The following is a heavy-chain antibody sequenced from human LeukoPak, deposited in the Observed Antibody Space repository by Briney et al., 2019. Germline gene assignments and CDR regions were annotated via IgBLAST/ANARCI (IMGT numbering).Heavy chain of an antibody. CDR1: GGTFSSYA. CDR2: IIPIFGTA. Sequence: SVKVSCKASGGTFSSYAISWVRQAPGQGLEWMGGIIPIFGTANYAQKFQGRVTITADESTSTAYMELRSLRSDDTAVYYCAREIRADRLVIPVDYFDYWGQGTLVTVSS. V-gene: IGHV1-69*13. J-gene: IGHJ4*02. CDR3: AREIRADRLVIPVDYFDY. D-gene: IGHD3-9*01.